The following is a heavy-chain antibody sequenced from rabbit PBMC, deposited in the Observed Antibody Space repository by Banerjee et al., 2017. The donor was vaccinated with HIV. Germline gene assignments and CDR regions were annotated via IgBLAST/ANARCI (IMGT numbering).Heavy chain of an antibody. V-gene: IGHV1S45*01. CDR3: ARSYGTAGYAYYLNL. Sequence: QEQLEESGGGLVTPAGTLTLTCKASGFDLSSYYYMCWVRQAPGKGLELIACIYTGTSGSTYYASWAKGRFTISKTSSTTVTLQMTSLTAADTATYFCARSYGTAGYAYYLNLWGQGTLVTVS. CDR2: IYTGTSGST. CDR1: GFDLSSYYY. J-gene: IGHJ4*01. D-gene: IGHD6-1*01.